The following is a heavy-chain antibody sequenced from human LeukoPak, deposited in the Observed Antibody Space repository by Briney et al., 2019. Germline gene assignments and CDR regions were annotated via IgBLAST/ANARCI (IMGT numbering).Heavy chain of an antibody. Sequence: ASVKVSCKASGYTFTSYGISWVRQAPGQGLEWMGWISAYNGNTNYAQKLQGRVTMTTDTSTSTAYMELRSLRSDDTAVYYCARERDFGPRQYCSSTSCYHGWFDPWGQGTLVTVSS. V-gene: IGHV1-18*01. J-gene: IGHJ5*02. CDR2: ISAYNGNT. CDR3: ARERDFGPRQYCSSTSCYHGWFDP. CDR1: GYTFTSYG. D-gene: IGHD2-2*01.